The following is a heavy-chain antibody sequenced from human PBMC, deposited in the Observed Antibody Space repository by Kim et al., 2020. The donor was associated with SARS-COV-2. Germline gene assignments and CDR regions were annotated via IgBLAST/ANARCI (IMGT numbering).Heavy chain of an antibody. J-gene: IGHJ3*02. CDR3: ARELYYDFWSGLHDAFDI. CDR2: INPSGGST. D-gene: IGHD3-3*01. Sequence: ASVKVSCKASGYTFTSYYMHWVRQAPGQGLEWMGIINPSGGSTSYAQKFQGRVTMTRDTSTSTVYMELSSLRSEDTAVYYCARELYYDFWSGLHDAFDIWGQGTMVTVSS. V-gene: IGHV1-46*01. CDR1: GYTFTSYY.